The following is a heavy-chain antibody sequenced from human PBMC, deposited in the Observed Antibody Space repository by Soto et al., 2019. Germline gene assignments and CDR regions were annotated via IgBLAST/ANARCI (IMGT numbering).Heavy chain of an antibody. CDR2: IYHSGTS. Sequence: PPGKGLEWIGYIYHSGTSFYNPSLKSRVTISVDGSKNQFSLKVNSVTAADTAVYYCARGRLVPAVNFDYWGLGTLVTVSS. CDR3: ARGRLVPAVNFDY. D-gene: IGHD2-2*01. J-gene: IGHJ4*02. V-gene: IGHV4-30-2*01.